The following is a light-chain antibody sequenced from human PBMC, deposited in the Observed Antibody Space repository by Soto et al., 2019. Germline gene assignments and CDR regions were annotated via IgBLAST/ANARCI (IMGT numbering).Light chain of an antibody. V-gene: IGLV2-14*01. J-gene: IGLJ3*02. CDR3: SSYTSSSTWV. CDR2: EVS. Sequence: QSALTQPASVSGSPGQSITISCTGTSSDVGGYNYVSWYQQHPGKAPKLMIYEVSNRPSGVSNRFSGSKSGNTASLTISGLQAEDEADYYCSSYTSSSTWVFGGGTKLNVL. CDR1: SSDVGGYNY.